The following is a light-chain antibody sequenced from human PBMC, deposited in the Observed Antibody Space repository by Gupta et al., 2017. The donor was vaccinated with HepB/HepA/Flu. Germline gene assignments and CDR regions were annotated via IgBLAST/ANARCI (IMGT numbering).Light chain of an antibody. Sequence: QSILPQPPSVSGTPGQKVIISCSGNTSNIGSNFVYWYRQVPGTAPKLLVFRDNQRPSGVPDRFADSRSGTSASLAISGLRPEDEGDYYCATWDDNLSSTYVVFGGGTKVTV. CDR1: TSNIGSNF. CDR2: RDN. V-gene: IGLV1-47*01. CDR3: ATWDDNLSSTYVV. J-gene: IGLJ2*01.